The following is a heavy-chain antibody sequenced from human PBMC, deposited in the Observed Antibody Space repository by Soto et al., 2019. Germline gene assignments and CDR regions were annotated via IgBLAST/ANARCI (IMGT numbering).Heavy chain of an antibody. J-gene: IGHJ6*02. V-gene: IGHV1-2*02. CDR3: ARAARGLTGYPLYYYYGMDV. Sequence: ASVKVSCKASGYTFTGYYMHRVRQAPGPGLEWMGWINPNSGGTNYAQKFQGRVTMTRDTSISTAYMELSRLRSDDTAVYYCARAARGLTGYPLYYYYGMDVWGQGTTVTVSS. D-gene: IGHD3-9*01. CDR1: GYTFTGYY. CDR2: INPNSGGT.